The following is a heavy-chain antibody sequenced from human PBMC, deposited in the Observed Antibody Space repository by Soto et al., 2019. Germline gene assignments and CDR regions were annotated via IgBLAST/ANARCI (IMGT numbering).Heavy chain of an antibody. CDR2: IYHSGST. Sequence: PSETLSLTCAVSGYSISSGYYWGWIRQPPGKGLEWIGSIYHSGSTYYNSSLRSRVTISVDMSKNQFSLKLSSVTAADTAVYFCARGLEWSGNDYWGQGTLVTV. D-gene: IGHD3-3*01. V-gene: IGHV4-38-2*01. CDR1: GYSISSGYY. J-gene: IGHJ4*02. CDR3: ARGLEWSGNDY.